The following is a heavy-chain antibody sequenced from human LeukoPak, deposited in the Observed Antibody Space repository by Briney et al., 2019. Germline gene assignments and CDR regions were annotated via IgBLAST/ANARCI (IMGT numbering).Heavy chain of an antibody. CDR2: ISYDGNNK. CDR1: GFTFSDYY. CDR3: ARGIAVAGTFVWFDP. Sequence: GGSLRLSCAASGFTFSDYYMSWIRQAPGKGLEWVAVISYDGNNKYYSDSVKGRFTISRDNSKNTLYLQMNSQRAEDTAVYYCARGIAVAGTFVWFDPWGQGTLVTVSS. J-gene: IGHJ5*02. D-gene: IGHD6-19*01. V-gene: IGHV3-30*03.